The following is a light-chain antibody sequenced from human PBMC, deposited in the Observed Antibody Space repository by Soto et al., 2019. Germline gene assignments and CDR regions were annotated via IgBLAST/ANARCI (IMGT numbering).Light chain of an antibody. CDR1: SSDFGGYNY. CDR3: SSYTSSNTLYV. CDR2: DVN. J-gene: IGLJ1*01. Sequence: QSVLTQPASVSGSPGQSITISCTGTSSDFGGYNYVSWYQQHPGKAPKLMIYDVNNRPSGVSDRFSGSKSGNTASLTISGLQAEDEADYFCSSYTSSNTLYVLGAGTKSPS. V-gene: IGLV2-14*01.